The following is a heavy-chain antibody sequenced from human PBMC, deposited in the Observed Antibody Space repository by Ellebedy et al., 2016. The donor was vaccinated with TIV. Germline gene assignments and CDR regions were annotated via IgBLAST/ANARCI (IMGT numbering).Heavy chain of an antibody. V-gene: IGHV3-7*01. CDR2: IQPDGSEK. Sequence: GESLKISCAPPGFSFSADWMSWARQAPGRGLEWVATIQPDGSEKYYVDSVKGRFTISRDNAKSSLYLQMNSLRVEDTAVYYCTRSSMKYWGQGTFVTVSS. J-gene: IGHJ4*02. CDR1: GFSFSADW. D-gene: IGHD3-10*01. CDR3: TRSSMKY.